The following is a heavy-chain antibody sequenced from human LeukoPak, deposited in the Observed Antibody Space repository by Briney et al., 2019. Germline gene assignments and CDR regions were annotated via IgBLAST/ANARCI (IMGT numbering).Heavy chain of an antibody. D-gene: IGHD6-19*01. CDR3: ARGGYSSGWSGWFDP. Sequence: PSETLSLTCTVSGGSISSYYWSWIRQPPGKGLEWIGYIYYSGSTNYNPSLKSRVTISVDTSKNQFSLKLSSVTAADTAVYYCARGGYSSGWSGWFDPWGQGTLVTVSS. CDR2: IYYSGST. V-gene: IGHV4-59*01. J-gene: IGHJ5*02. CDR1: GGSISSYY.